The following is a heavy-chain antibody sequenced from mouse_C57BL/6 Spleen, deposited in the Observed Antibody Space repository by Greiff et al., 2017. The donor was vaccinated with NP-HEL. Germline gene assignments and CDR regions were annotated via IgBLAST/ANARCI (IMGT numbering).Heavy chain of an antibody. CDR3: ARPTGTDYAMDY. J-gene: IGHJ4*01. D-gene: IGHD4-1*02. V-gene: IGHV1-82*01. CDR1: GYAFSSSW. CDR2: IYPGDGDT. Sequence: QVQLQQSGPELVKPGASVKISCKASGYAFSSSWMNWVKQRPGKGLEWIGRIYPGDGDTNYNGKFKGKATLTADKSSSTAYMQLSSLTSEDSAVYFCARPTGTDYAMDYWGQGTSVTVSS.